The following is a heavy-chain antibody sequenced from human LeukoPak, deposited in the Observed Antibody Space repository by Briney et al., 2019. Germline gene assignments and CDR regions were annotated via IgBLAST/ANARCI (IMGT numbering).Heavy chain of an antibody. J-gene: IGHJ4*02. Sequence: PSQTLSLTCTVSGGSIRSGSYYWSWIRQHPGKGLEWIGNIYYSGSTDYNPSLKSRVTISVDTSENQFSLNLSSVTAADTAVYYCARRDYFDYWGQGTLVTVSS. CDR1: GGSIRSGSYY. V-gene: IGHV4-31*03. CDR2: IYYSGST. D-gene: IGHD2-21*01. CDR3: ARRDYFDY.